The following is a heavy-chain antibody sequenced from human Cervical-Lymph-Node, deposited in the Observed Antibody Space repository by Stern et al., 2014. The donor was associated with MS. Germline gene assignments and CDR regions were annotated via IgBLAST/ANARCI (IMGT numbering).Heavy chain of an antibody. CDR1: GFIFDDYG. D-gene: IGHD2-8*02. Sequence: VQLVESGGGVVRPGGSLRLSCAASGFIFDDYGMRLVRQVPVQGQELASAIHYNGGSTDYASSVKGRFTISRDNAKKSLYLRMNSLRVEDTAVYPCARAFCTGGVCYSFPFYGMDVWGQGTTVTVSS. CDR2: IHYNGGST. J-gene: IGHJ6*02. CDR3: ARAFCTGGVCYSFPFYGMDV. V-gene: IGHV3-20*01.